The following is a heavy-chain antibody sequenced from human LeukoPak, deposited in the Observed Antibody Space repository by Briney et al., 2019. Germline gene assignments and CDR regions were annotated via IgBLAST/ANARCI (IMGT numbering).Heavy chain of an antibody. V-gene: IGHV3-30*18. D-gene: IGHD3-10*01. J-gene: IGHJ4*02. CDR2: ISYDGSNK. CDR3: AKSVIGFSSGSYFPFFDY. Sequence: GRSLRLSCAASGFTFSSYGMHWVRQAPGKGLEWVAVISYDGSNKYYADSVKGRFTISRDNSKNTLYLQMNSLRAEDTAVYYCAKSVIGFSSGSYFPFFDYWGQGTLVTVSS. CDR1: GFTFSSYG.